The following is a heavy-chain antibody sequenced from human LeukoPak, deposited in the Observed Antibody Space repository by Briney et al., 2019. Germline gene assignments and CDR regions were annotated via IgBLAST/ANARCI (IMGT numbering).Heavy chain of an antibody. V-gene: IGHV3-30-3*01. CDR2: ISYDGSNK. J-gene: IGHJ4*02. CDR1: GFTFSSYA. CDR3: ARVIYFDY. Sequence: PGRSLRLSCAASGFTFSSYAMHWVRQAPGKGLEWVAVISYDGSNKYYADSVKGRFTISRDNSKNTLYLQMNSLRAEDTAVYYCARVIYFDYWGQGTLVTVSS.